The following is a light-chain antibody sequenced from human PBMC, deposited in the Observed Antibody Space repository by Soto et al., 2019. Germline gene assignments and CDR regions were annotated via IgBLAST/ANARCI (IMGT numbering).Light chain of an antibody. CDR1: QSVSSSY. Sequence: EIVLTQSPGTLSLSPGEIATLSCRASQSVSSSYLAWYQQKPGQAPRLLIYGASSRATGIPDRFSGSGSGTDFTLTISSLEPEDFAVYFCHQRNKFGQGTRLEIK. CDR2: GAS. J-gene: IGKJ5*01. CDR3: HQRNK. V-gene: IGKV3D-20*02.